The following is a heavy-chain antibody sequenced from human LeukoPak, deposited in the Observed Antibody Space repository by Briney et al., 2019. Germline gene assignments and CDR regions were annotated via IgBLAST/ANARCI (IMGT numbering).Heavy chain of an antibody. V-gene: IGHV3-53*01. CDR2: IYSGGST. J-gene: IGHJ4*02. D-gene: IGHD6-19*01. CDR3: AKMGLKQWPYNYFDH. Sequence: GGSLRLSCAASGFTVSSNYMSWVRQAPGKGLEWVSVIYSGGSTYYADSVKGRFTISRDNSKNTLYLQMNSLRAEDTAVYYCAKMGLKQWPYNYFDHWGQGTLVTVSS. CDR1: GFTVSSNY.